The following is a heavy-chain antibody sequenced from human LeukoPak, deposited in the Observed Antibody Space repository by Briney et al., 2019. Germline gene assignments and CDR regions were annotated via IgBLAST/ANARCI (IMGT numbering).Heavy chain of an antibody. CDR2: IYYSGST. CDR1: GGSISSYY. Sequence: SETLYLTCTVSGGSISSYYWSWIRQPPGKGLEWIGYIYYSGSTNYNPSLKSRVTISVDTSKNQFSLKLSSVTAADTAVYYCAREGMIYYGSGTGYNWFDPWGQGTLVTVSS. CDR3: AREGMIYYGSGTGYNWFDP. V-gene: IGHV4-59*01. D-gene: IGHD3-10*01. J-gene: IGHJ5*02.